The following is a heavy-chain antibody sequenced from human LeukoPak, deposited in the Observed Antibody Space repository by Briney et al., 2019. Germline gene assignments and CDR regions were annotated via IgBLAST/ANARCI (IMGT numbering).Heavy chain of an antibody. Sequence: ASVKVSRKASGYSFTSNGISWVRQAPGQGLEWMGWISAYNGNTDYEQKLQSRVTMTRDTSTSTANMELRRLRPDDTAVYYCARDPFTGAASYYGMDFWGKGTTVTVSS. CDR2: ISAYNGNT. D-gene: IGHD7-27*01. J-gene: IGHJ6*04. CDR3: ARDPFTGAASYYGMDF. CDR1: GYSFTSNG. V-gene: IGHV1-18*04.